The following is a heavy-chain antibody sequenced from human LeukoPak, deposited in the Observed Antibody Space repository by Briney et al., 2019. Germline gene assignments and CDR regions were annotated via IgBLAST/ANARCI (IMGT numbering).Heavy chain of an antibody. Sequence: GGSLRLSCVASGFTFSTYAMSWVRQAPGKGLEWVSALSGNSRKAFYADSVKGRFSISRDNSKNTLFLQMSSLRVEDTAVHYCAKEGFGPAGSDYWGQGTLVTVSS. CDR2: LSGNSRKA. CDR1: GFTFSTYA. D-gene: IGHD3-10*01. CDR3: AKEGFGPAGSDY. J-gene: IGHJ4*02. V-gene: IGHV3-23*01.